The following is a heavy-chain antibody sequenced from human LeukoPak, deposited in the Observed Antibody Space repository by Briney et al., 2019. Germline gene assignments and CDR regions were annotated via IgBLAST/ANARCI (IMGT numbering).Heavy chain of an antibody. J-gene: IGHJ4*02. V-gene: IGHV3-23*01. CDR2: ISGSGGST. CDR3: AKDRGGIWFGELLGYFDY. CDR1: GFTFSSYA. D-gene: IGHD3-10*01. Sequence: RGSLRLSCAASGFTFSSYAMSWVRQAPGKGLEWVSAISGSGGSTYYADSVKGRFTISRDNSKNTLYLQMNSLRAEDTAVYYCAKDRGGIWFGELLGYFDYWGQGTLVTVSS.